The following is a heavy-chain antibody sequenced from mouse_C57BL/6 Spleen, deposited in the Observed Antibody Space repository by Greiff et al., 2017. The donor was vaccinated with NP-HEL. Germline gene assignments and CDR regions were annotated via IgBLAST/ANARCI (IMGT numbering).Heavy chain of an antibody. Sequence: EVQLQQSVAELVRPGASVKLSCTASGFNFKNTYMHWVKQSPEQGLEWIGRIDPANGNTKYAPKFQGKATITADTSSNTPYLQLSSLTSEDTAIYYCASHYGSSYYFDDWGQGTTLTVSS. D-gene: IGHD1-1*01. J-gene: IGHJ2*01. CDR3: ASHYGSSYYFDD. CDR2: IDPANGNT. CDR1: GFNFKNTY. V-gene: IGHV14-3*01.